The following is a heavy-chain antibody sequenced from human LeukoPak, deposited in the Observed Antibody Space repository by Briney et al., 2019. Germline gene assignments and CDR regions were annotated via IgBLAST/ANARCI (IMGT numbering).Heavy chain of an antibody. V-gene: IGHV3-23*01. Sequence: GGSLRLSCAASGFTFSSYAMSWVRQAPGKGLEWDSAISGSGGSTYYADSVKGRFTISRDNSKNTLYLQMNSLRAEDTAVYYCAKEPGWLLLPGWFDPWGQGTLGTVSS. J-gene: IGHJ5*02. CDR3: AKEPGWLLLPGWFDP. CDR2: ISGSGGST. D-gene: IGHD3-22*01. CDR1: GFTFSSYA.